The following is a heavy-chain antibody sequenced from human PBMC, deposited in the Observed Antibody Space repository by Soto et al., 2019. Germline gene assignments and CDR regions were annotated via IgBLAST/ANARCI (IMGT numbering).Heavy chain of an antibody. CDR3: ARGRYGDY. D-gene: IGHD1-1*01. V-gene: IGHV1-18*01. CDR1: GYTFTSYG. J-gene: IGHJ4*02. CDR2: ISAHNGNT. Sequence: QGHLVQSGAEVKKPGASVKVSCKASGYTFTSYGITWVRQAPGQGLEWMGWISAHNGNTDYAQKLQGRVNVNRDTSTSTAYMELRSLRSDDTAVYYCARGRYGDYWGQGALVTVSS.